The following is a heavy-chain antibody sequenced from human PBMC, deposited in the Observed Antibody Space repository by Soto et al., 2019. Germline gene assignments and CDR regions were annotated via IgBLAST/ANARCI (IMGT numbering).Heavy chain of an antibody. CDR2: IYTSGST. CDR1: GGSISSYY. D-gene: IGHD3-3*01. V-gene: IGHV4-4*07. Sequence: KTSETLSLTCTVSGGSISSYYWSWIRQPAGKGLEWIGRIYTSGSTNYNPSLKSRVTMSVDTSKNQFSPKLSSVTAADTAVYYCAREERGGYFWSGFHYYYYGMDVWGQGTTVTVSS. J-gene: IGHJ6*02. CDR3: AREERGGYFWSGFHYYYYGMDV.